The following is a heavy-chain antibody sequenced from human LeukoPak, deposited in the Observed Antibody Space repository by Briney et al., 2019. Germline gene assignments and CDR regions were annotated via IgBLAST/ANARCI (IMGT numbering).Heavy chain of an antibody. D-gene: IGHD3-3*01. CDR1: GYTFTSYG. CDR2: ISAYNGNT. J-gene: IGHJ4*02. CDR3: ARSFYYDFWSGYTFDY. V-gene: IGHV1-18*01. Sequence: ASVKVSCKASGYTFTSYGISWVRQAPGQGLEWMGWISAYNGNTNYAQKLQGRVTMTTDTSTSTAYMELSSLRSEDTAVYYCARSFYYDFWSGYTFDYWGQGTLVTVSS.